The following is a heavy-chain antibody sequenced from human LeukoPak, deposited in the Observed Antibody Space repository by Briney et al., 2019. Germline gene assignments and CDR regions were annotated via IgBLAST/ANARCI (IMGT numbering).Heavy chain of an antibody. CDR2: ISASGDST. CDR3: ARTFREQWLTIDY. Sequence: GGSLRLSCAASGFTFSRFAMSWVRQAPGKGLEWVSGISASGDSTYYADSVKGRITISRDNSKNSLYLQMNSLGAEDTAVYYCARTFREQWLTIDYWGQGTLVTFSS. D-gene: IGHD6-19*01. J-gene: IGHJ4*02. CDR1: GFTFSRFA. V-gene: IGHV3-23*01.